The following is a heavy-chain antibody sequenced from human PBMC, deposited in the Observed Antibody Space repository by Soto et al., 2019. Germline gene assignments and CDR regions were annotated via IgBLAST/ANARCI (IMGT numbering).Heavy chain of an antibody. V-gene: IGHV5-51*01. CDR3: ARSGDIVVVPAASGMDV. D-gene: IGHD2-2*01. J-gene: IGHJ6*02. CDR2: IYPGDSDT. CDR1: GYSFTSYW. Sequence: PAESLTISCEVSGYSFTSYWIVWVLQMPGKGLEWMGIIYPGDSDTRYSPSFQGQVTISADKSISTAYLQWSSLKASDTAMYYCARSGDIVVVPAASGMDVWGQGTTVTVS.